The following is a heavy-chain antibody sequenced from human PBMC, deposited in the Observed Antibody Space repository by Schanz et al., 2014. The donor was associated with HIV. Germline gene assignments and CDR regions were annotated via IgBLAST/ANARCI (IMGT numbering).Heavy chain of an antibody. CDR2: IWYDGTND. CDR1: GFTFSSYA. Sequence: QEQVVESGGRVVQPGRSLRLACAASGFTFSSYAMHWVRQAPGTGLEWVAVIWYDGTNDHYADSVKGRFTISRDNSKNTLYLQMNSLRVEDTAVYYCAREIDSSSWSFAGYYYGMDVWGRGTTVIVAS. D-gene: IGHD6-13*01. CDR3: AREIDSSSWSFAGYYYGMDV. J-gene: IGHJ6*02. V-gene: IGHV3-33*01.